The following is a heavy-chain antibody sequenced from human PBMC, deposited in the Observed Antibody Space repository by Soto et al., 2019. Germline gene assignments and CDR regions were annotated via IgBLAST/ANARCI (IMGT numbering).Heavy chain of an antibody. CDR2: IHHSGNT. V-gene: IGHV4-30-4*01. J-gene: IGHJ4*02. D-gene: IGHD1-1*01. CDR3: ARGTGVXXSHYLDS. Sequence: SETLSLTCTVSGGSLSGDFFWTWIRQPPGKGLEWIGFIHHSGNTYYNPSLKSRVTISDDTSKNQFSLKLSSVTAADTAVFYCARGTGVXXSHYLDSWGQGTLVTVSS. CDR1: GGSLSGDFF.